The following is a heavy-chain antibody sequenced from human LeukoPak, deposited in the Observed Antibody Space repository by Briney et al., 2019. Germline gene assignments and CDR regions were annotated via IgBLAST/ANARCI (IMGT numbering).Heavy chain of an antibody. CDR3: ARELLSEAFDI. J-gene: IGHJ3*02. CDR1: GGSISSYY. V-gene: IGHV4-59*01. Sequence: SETLSLTCTVSGGSISSYYWSWIRQPPGKGLEWIGYIYYSGSTNYNPSLKSRVTISVDTSKNQFSLKLSSVTAADTAVYYCARELLSEAFDIWGQGTMVTVSS. CDR2: IYYSGST. D-gene: IGHD1-26*01.